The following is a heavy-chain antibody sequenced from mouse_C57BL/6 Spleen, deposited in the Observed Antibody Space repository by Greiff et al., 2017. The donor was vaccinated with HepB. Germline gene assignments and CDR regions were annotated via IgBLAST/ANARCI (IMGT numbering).Heavy chain of an antibody. V-gene: IGHV3-6*01. CDR1: GYSITSGYY. Sequence: EVKLQESGPGLVKPSQSLSLTCSVTGYSITSGYYWTWIRQFPGNNLEWMGYISYDGSNNYNPSLKNRISITRDTSKNQFFLKLNSVTTEDTATYYCADSSGYVGHWYFDVWGTGTTVTVSS. D-gene: IGHD3-2*02. CDR2: ISYDGSN. J-gene: IGHJ1*03. CDR3: ADSSGYVGHWYFDV.